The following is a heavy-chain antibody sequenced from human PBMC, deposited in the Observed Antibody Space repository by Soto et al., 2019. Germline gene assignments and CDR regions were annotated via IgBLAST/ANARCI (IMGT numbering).Heavy chain of an antibody. CDR1: GGSFSGYY. CDR2: INHSGST. CDR3: ARFGIVVVPAATRWFDP. V-gene: IGHV4-34*01. J-gene: IGHJ5*02. Sequence: SETLSLTCAVYGGSFSGYYWSWIRQPPGKGLEWIGEINHSGSTNYNPSLKSRVTISVDTSKNQFSLKLSSVTAADTAVYYCARFGIVVVPAATRWFDPWGQGTLVTVSS. D-gene: IGHD2-2*01.